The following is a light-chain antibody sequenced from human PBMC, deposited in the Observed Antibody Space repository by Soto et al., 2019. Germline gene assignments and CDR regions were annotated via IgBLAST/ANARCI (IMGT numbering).Light chain of an antibody. CDR1: QGINSY. CDR2: AAS. CDR3: QQLNTYPIT. V-gene: IGKV1-9*01. J-gene: IGKJ5*01. Sequence: IQLTQSPSSLSASVGDRVTITCRASQGINSYLAWYQQEPGKAPKLLIYAASTLQSGVPSRFSGSGSGTDFTLTISNLQPEDFATYYCQQLNTYPITFGQGTRLEI.